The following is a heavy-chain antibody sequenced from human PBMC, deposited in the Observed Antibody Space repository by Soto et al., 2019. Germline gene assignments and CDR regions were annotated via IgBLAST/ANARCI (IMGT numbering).Heavy chain of an antibody. CDR2: IFYQGTT. D-gene: IGHD2-21*02. Sequence: SETLSLTCTVSGGPISSHYLSWIRQPPGKGLEWIGYIFYQGTTDYNPSLKSRVTISVDTSKNQFSLRLTSVTPADTAVYYCARTYCGGDCSVYNWFDPWGQGTLVTVSS. V-gene: IGHV4-59*11. CDR1: GGPISSHY. CDR3: ARTYCGGDCSVYNWFDP. J-gene: IGHJ5*02.